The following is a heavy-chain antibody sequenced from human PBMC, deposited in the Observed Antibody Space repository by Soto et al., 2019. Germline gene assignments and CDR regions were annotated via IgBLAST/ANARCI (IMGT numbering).Heavy chain of an antibody. D-gene: IGHD4-17*01. CDR2: IKTSGDTK. Sequence: PGESLSLSCAASGFSFGCYEMTWVRLAPGQGLEWVSYIKTSGDTKYYADSVKGRFTISRDNARNSLYLQMNSLRAEDTAVYYCARDGYGDRFFYYGLDVWGQGTTVTVSS. CDR3: ARDGYGDRFFYYGLDV. J-gene: IGHJ6*02. CDR1: GFSFGCYE. V-gene: IGHV3-48*03.